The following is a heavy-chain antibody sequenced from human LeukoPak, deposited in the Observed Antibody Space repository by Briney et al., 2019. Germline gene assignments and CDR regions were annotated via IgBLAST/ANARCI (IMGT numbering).Heavy chain of an antibody. CDR1: GFTFSSYA. V-gene: IGHV3-30-3*01. CDR3: ARSQRLYSSSWSGNWFDP. D-gene: IGHD6-13*01. J-gene: IGHJ5*02. Sequence: GGSLRLSCAASGFTFSSYAMHWVRQAPGKGLEWVAVISYDGSNKYYADSVKGRFTISRDNSKNTLYLQMNSLRAEDTAVYYRARSQRLYSSSWSGNWFDPWGQGTLVTVSS. CDR2: ISYDGSNK.